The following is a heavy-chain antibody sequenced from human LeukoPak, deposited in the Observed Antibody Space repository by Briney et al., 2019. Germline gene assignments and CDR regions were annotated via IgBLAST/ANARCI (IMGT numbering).Heavy chain of an antibody. CDR1: GASISTYY. CDR2: IHSSGST. V-gene: IGHV4-4*07. Sequence: SETLSLTCSVSGASISTYYWSWIRQSAGKGLEWIGRIHSSGSTNYSPSLKSRVTMSADTSNNQISLKLSSVTAADTAMYFCARASGNYGNHGMDVWGQGTTVTVS. CDR3: ARASGNYGNHGMDV. D-gene: IGHD1-7*01. J-gene: IGHJ6*02.